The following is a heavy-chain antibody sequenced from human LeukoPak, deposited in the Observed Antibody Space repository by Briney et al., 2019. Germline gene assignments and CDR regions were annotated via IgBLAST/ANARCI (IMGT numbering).Heavy chain of an antibody. D-gene: IGHD2-8*01. J-gene: IGHJ5*02. CDR3: ARDGSTNYQNWFDP. V-gene: IGHV3-33*01. Sequence: PGGSLRLSCAASGFTFSVYGMHWVRQAPGKGLEWVAFIYYDGSIEYYVDPVKGRFTISRDNSKNTLFLQLNNLRAEDTAVYYCARDGSTNYQNWFDPWGQGTLVTVSS. CDR1: GFTFSVYG. CDR2: IYYDGSIE.